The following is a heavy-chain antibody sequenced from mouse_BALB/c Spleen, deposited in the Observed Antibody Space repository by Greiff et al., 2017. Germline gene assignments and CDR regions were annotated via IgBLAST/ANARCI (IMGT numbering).Heavy chain of an antibody. J-gene: IGHJ1*01. D-gene: IGHD1-1*01. CDR2: IWSGGST. CDR1: GFSLTSYG. V-gene: IGHV2-4-1*01. Sequence: QVQLQQSGPGLVQPSQSLSITCTVSGFSLTSYGVHCVRQSPGKGLEWLGVIWSGGSTDYNAAFISRLSISKDNSKSQVFFKMNSLQADDTDIYYSARPYYGSSYWYFDVWGAGTTVTVSS. CDR3: ARPYYGSSYWYFDV.